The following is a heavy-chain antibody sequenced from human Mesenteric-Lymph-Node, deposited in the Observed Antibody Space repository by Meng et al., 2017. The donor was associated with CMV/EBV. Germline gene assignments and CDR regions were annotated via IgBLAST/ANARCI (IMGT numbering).Heavy chain of an antibody. V-gene: IGHV3-23*01. J-gene: IGHJ4*02. CDR2: LSDTGGST. CDR1: GFTFSSYG. CDR3: AKDRLTIAFLDY. Sequence: GGSLRLSCAASGFTFSSYGMSWVRQAPGKGQEWVSGLSDTGGSTYYADSVKGRFTISRDNSKNTLYLQMNSLRAEDTAVYYCAKDRLTIAFLDYWGQGAQVTVSS. D-gene: IGHD3-10*01.